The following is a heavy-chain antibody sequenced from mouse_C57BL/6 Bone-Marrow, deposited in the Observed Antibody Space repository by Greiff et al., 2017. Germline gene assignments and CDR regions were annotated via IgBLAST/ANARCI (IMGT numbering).Heavy chain of an antibody. V-gene: IGHV1-69*01. CDR2: IDPSDSYT. CDR1: GYTFTSYW. D-gene: IGHD2-1*01. J-gene: IGHJ2*01. CDR3: ARSEGNYRFDY. Sequence: QVQLQQPGAELVMPGASVKLSCKASGYTFTSYWMTWVKQRPGPGLEWIGEIDPSDSYTNYNQKFKGKATLTVDKSSSTASMQLSSLTSEDSAVYYCARSEGNYRFDYWGQGTTLTVSS.